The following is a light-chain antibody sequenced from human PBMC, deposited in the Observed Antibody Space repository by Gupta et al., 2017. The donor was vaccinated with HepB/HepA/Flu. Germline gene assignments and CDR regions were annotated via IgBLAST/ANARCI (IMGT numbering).Light chain of an antibody. Sequence: SLLTQPPPLSPAPGARATISCSGGSSNIGNSYVSWYQQLPRSAPKLLIYDTVKRPSGVPDRFSASKSGTSATLDITGLQTGDEADYYCATWDVGLNAWVFGGGTRVTVL. CDR3: ATWDVGLNAWV. CDR1: SSNIGNSY. J-gene: IGLJ3*02. CDR2: DTV. V-gene: IGLV1-51*01.